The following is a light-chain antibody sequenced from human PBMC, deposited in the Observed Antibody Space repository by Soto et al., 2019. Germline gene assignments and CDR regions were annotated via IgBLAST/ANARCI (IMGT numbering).Light chain of an antibody. Sequence: QSALTQPASVSGSPGQSITIFCTGTSSDIGGYNYVSWYQQHPGKAPKLMIYDVSNRPSGVSNRLSGSKSGNTASLTISGLQAEDEADYYCSSYTSSSTPYVFGTGTKVTVL. CDR2: DVS. CDR1: SSDIGGYNY. CDR3: SSYTSSSTPYV. J-gene: IGLJ1*01. V-gene: IGLV2-14*01.